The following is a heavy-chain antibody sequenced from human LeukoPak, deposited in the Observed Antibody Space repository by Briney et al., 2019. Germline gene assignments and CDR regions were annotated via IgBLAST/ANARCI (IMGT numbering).Heavy chain of an antibody. Sequence: PGRSLRLSGTALGFTLGEYAMSWVHQAPGKGLEWVGFIRSKGYGGTTEYAASVKGRFTISRDDSQSIAYLQMNSLKTEDTAVYYCSRGGRRTDYWGQGTLVTVSS. D-gene: IGHD1-1*01. CDR3: SRGGRRTDY. CDR2: IRSKGYGGTT. V-gene: IGHV3-49*04. J-gene: IGHJ4*02. CDR1: GFTLGEYA.